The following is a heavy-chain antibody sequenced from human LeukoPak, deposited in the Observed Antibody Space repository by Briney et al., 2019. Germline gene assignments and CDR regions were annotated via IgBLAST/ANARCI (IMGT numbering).Heavy chain of an antibody. CDR2: IIPIFGTA. D-gene: IGHD3-22*01. Sequence: ASVKVSCKASGGTFSSYAISWVRQAPGQGLEWMGGIIPIFGTANYAQKFQGRVTITADESTSTAYMELSSLRSEDTAVYYCARERRDYYDSSGYYVLVPYYFDYWGQGTLVTVSS. CDR3: ARERRDYYDSSGYYVLVPYYFDY. CDR1: GGTFSSYA. J-gene: IGHJ4*02. V-gene: IGHV1-69*01.